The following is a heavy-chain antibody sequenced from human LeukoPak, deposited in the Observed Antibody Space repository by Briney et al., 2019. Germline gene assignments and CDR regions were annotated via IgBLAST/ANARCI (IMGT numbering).Heavy chain of an antibody. V-gene: IGHV7-4-1*02. Sequence: ASVKVSCKASGYTFTSYGISWVRQAPGQGLEWMGWINTNTGNPTYAQGFTGRFVFSLDTSVSTAYLQISSLKAEDTAVYYCAREAPRGDYTTYYYYYYMDVWGKGTTVTVSS. D-gene: IGHD4-11*01. CDR3: AREAPRGDYTTYYYYYYMDV. CDR1: GYTFTSYG. J-gene: IGHJ6*03. CDR2: INTNTGNP.